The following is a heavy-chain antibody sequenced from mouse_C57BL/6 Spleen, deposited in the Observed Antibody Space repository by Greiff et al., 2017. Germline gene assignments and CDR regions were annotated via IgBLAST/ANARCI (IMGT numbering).Heavy chain of an antibody. D-gene: IGHD2-2*01. CDR1: GFNIKDAY. CDR2: IDPENGDT. Sequence: VQLQQSGAELVRPGASVKLSCTASGFNIKDAYMHWVKQRPEQGLEWIGWIDPENGDTEYASKFQGKATITADTSSNTAYLQLSSLTSEDTAVYYCTTGGYEAWFAYWGQGTLVTVSA. J-gene: IGHJ3*01. V-gene: IGHV14-4*01. CDR3: TTGGYEAWFAY.